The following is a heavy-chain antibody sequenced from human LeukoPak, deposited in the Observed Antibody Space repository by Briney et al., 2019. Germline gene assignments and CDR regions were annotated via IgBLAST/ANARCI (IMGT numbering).Heavy chain of an antibody. CDR2: ISYDGSNK. CDR3: ANSMISALDI. CDR1: GFTFSSYG. D-gene: IGHD3-22*01. J-gene: IGHJ3*02. V-gene: IGHV3-30*18. Sequence: GGSLRLSCAASGFTFSSYGMHWVRQAPGKGLEWVAVISYDGSNKYYADSVKGRFTISRDNSKNTLYLQMNSLRAEDTAVYYCANSMISALDIWGQGTMVTVSS.